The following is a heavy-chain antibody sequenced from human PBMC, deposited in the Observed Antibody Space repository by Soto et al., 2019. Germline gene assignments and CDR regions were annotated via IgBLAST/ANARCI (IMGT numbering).Heavy chain of an antibody. Sequence: SETLSLTCTISGGYLGTNYWSWIRQAPGKGLEWLGYTYPTGSKKYNPSLKKRTTISVHTSKNQFSLTLNSAAAAHTPVYYCASDSAGRAPFDPLGQGSLATVSS. CDR2: TYPTGSK. CDR1: GGYLGTNY. V-gene: IGHV4-59*13. CDR3: ASDSAGRAPFDP. J-gene: IGHJ5*02.